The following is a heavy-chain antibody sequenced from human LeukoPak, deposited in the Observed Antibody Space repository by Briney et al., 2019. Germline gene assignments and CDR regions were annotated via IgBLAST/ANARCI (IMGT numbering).Heavy chain of an antibody. Sequence: ASLKLSRKASGYTFTSYGISWVRQAPEQRLEWMGWISAYNGNTNYTQQLQVRVTMTTDTSTSTAYMELRSLRSDDTAVYYCARGPLPWYDFWSGYYTNWFDPWGQGTLVTVSS. J-gene: IGHJ5*02. CDR3: ARGPLPWYDFWSGYYTNWFDP. CDR2: ISAYNGNT. CDR1: GYTFTSYG. V-gene: IGHV1-18*01. D-gene: IGHD3-3*01.